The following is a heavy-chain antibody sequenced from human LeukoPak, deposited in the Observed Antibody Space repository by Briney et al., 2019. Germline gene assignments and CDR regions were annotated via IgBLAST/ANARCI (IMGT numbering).Heavy chain of an antibody. CDR1: GGSFSGYY. CDR2: INHSGST. Sequence: SETLSLTCAVYGGSFSGYYWSWIRQPPGKGLEWIGEINHSGSTNYNPSLKSRVTISVDTSKNQFSLKLSSVTAADTAVYYCARLASGARGFDPWGQGTLVTVSS. CDR3: ARLASGARGFDP. J-gene: IGHJ5*02. D-gene: IGHD3-3*02. V-gene: IGHV4-34*01.